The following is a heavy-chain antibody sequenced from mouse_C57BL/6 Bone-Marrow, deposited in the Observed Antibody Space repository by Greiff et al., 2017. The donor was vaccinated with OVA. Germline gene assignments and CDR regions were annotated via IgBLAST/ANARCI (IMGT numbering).Heavy chain of an antibody. V-gene: IGHV1-64*01. D-gene: IGHD1-1*01. CDR3: ARLEGNYYGSPWFAY. CDR2: IHPNSGST. CDR1: GYTFTSYW. J-gene: IGHJ3*01. Sequence: QVQLQQPGAELVKPGASVKLSCKASGYTFTSYWMHWVKQRPGQGLEWIGMIHPNSGSTNYNEKFKSKATLTVAKSSSTAYMQLSSLTSEDSAVYYCARLEGNYYGSPWFAYWGQGTLVTVSA.